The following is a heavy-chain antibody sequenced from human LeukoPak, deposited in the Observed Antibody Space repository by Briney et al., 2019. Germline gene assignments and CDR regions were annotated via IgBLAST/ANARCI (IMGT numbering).Heavy chain of an antibody. D-gene: IGHD2-15*01. V-gene: IGHV4-59*01. CDR3: ARASREGYCSGGSCYSDYYYYMDV. Sequence: SETLSLTCTVSGGSISSYYWSWIRQPPGKGLEWIGYIYYSGSTNYNPSLKSRVTISVDTSKNQFSLKPSSVTAADTAVYYCARASREGYCSGGSCYSDYYYYMDVWGKGTTVTVSS. J-gene: IGHJ6*03. CDR1: GGSISSYY. CDR2: IYYSGST.